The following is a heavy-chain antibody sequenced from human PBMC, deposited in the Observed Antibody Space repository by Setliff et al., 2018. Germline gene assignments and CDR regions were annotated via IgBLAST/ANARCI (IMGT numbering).Heavy chain of an antibody. Sequence: PGGSLRLSCAASGFNFNRYAMNWVRQTPGKGLEWVSYISATSANIQYADSVRGRFTVSRDNARNSLYLQMNSLGGDDAAVYYCASDPSYASSLYYYLEVWGKGTTVTVSS. CDR3: ASDPSYASSLYYYLEV. J-gene: IGHJ6*03. V-gene: IGHV3-48*01. D-gene: IGHD6-13*01. CDR2: ISATSANI. CDR1: GFNFNRYA.